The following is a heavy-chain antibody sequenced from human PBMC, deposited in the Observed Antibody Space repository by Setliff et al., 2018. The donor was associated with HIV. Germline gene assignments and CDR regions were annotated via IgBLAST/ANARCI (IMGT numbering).Heavy chain of an antibody. CDR2: MNPNSGGT. CDR3: AREGSPIYYFDY. J-gene: IGHJ4*02. Sequence: ASVKVSCKASGYTFTSSDINWVRQATGQGLEWMGWMNPNSGGTKYAQKFQGRVTMTRDTSISTAYMEVSSLRSDDTAVYYCAREGSPIYYFDYWSQGTLVTVSS. V-gene: IGHV1-2*02. D-gene: IGHD3-10*01. CDR1: GYTFTSSD.